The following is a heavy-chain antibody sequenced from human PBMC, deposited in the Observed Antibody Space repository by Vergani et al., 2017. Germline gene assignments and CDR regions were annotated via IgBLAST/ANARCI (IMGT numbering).Heavy chain of an antibody. D-gene: IGHD3-3*01. CDR3: ARGGYDFWRGPWGDDAFDI. V-gene: IGHV1-69*04. CDR2: IIPILGIA. CDR1: GGTFSSYA. J-gene: IGHJ3*02. Sequence: QVQLVQSGAEVKKPGASVKVSCKASGGTFSSYAISWVRQAPGQGLEWMGRIIPILGIANYAQKFQGRVTITADKSTSTAYMELSSLRSEDTAVYYCARGGYDFWRGPWGDDAFDIWGQGTMVTVSS.